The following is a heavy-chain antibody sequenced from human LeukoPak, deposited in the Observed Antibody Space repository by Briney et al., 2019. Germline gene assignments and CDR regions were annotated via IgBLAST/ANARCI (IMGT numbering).Heavy chain of an antibody. V-gene: IGHV1-18*04. Sequence: ASVKVSCKASGYTFTGYYMHWVRQAPGQGLEWMGWISAYNGNTNYAQKLQGRVTMTTDTSTSTAYMELRSLRSDDTAVYYCARVGCSTSCEVDYWGQGTLVTVSS. CDR3: ARVGCSTSCEVDY. J-gene: IGHJ4*02. CDR1: GYTFTGYY. CDR2: ISAYNGNT. D-gene: IGHD2-2*01.